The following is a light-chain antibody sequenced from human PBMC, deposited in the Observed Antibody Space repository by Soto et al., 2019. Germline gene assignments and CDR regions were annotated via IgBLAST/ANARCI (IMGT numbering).Light chain of an antibody. CDR3: KQYGSSPRT. CDR2: DAY. V-gene: IGKV3D-20*01. CDR1: QSVSSSY. Sequence: DIVLTQSPGTLSLSPGQRATLSCGASQSVSSSYLAWYQQKPGLAPRLLIYDAYNRATGIQHRFSGSGSGTDFTLTIRRLEPEDFAVYYCKQYGSSPRTFGQGTKVDIK. J-gene: IGKJ1*01.